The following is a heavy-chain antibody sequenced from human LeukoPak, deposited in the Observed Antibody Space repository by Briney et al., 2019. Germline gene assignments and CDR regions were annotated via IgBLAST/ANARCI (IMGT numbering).Heavy chain of an antibody. J-gene: IGHJ5*02. V-gene: IGHV4-39*01. D-gene: IGHD3-10*01. CDR2: IYYSGST. Sequence: TASETLSLTCTVSGGSISSSSYYWGWIRQPPGKGLEWIGSIYYSGSTYYNPSLKSRVTISVDTSKSQFSLKLSSVTAADTAVYYCARRWFGELLGWFDPWGQGTLVTVSS. CDR3: ARRWFGELLGWFDP. CDR1: GGSISSSSYY.